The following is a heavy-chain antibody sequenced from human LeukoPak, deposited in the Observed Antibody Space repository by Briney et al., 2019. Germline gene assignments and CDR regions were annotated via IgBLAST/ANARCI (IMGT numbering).Heavy chain of an antibody. CDR2: IFYSGST. CDR1: GGSISTSNYY. CDR3: ARGPTTGSFDP. J-gene: IGHJ5*02. V-gene: IGHV4-39*07. Sequence: SETLSLTCTVSGGSISTSNYYWGWIRQPPGKGLEWIGNIFYSGSTYYSPSLRSRVTISLDTSRNQFSLKLNPVTAADTAVYYCARGPTTGSFDPWGQGTLVTVSS. D-gene: IGHD1-26*01.